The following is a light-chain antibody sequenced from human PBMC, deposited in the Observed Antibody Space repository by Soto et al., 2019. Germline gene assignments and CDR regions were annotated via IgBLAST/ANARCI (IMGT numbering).Light chain of an antibody. CDR2: GNS. Sequence: QSVLTQSPSVSGAPGQRVTISCTGSSSNIGAGYDVHWYQQLPGTAPKLLIYGNSNRPSGVPDRFSGSKSGTSASLAITGLQAEDEADYYCQSYDSSLWRVFGGGTKVTVL. J-gene: IGLJ2*01. CDR3: QSYDSSLWRV. V-gene: IGLV1-40*01. CDR1: SSNIGAGYD.